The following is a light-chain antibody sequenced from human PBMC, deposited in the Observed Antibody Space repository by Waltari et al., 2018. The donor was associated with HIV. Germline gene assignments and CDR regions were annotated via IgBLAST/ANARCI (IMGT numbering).Light chain of an antibody. CDR3: SSNTDSSTAL. CDR1: FYNNGGFTY. Sequence: QSALTQPASVSGSPGQSITISCTASFYNNGGFTYVSWYQQHPGKAPKVIIYEVNNRPSGGSTRFSGSKSGNTASLTISGLQIEDEADYYCSSNTDSSTALFGGGTKLTVL. V-gene: IGLV2-14*01. CDR2: EVN. J-gene: IGLJ2*01.